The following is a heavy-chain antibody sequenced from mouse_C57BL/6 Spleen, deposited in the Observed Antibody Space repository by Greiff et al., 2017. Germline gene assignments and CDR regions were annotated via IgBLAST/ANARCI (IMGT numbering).Heavy chain of an antibody. CDR1: GYAFSSSW. V-gene: IGHV1-82*01. Sequence: QVQLQQSGPELVKPGASVKISCKASGYAFSSSWMNWVKQRPGKGLEWIGRIYPGDGDTKYTGKFKGKATLTADKSSSTAYMQRSSLTSEDSAVYFGARRYYGSFYAMDYWGQGTSVTVSS. CDR2: IYPGDGDT. D-gene: IGHD1-1*01. CDR3: ARRYYGSFYAMDY. J-gene: IGHJ4*01.